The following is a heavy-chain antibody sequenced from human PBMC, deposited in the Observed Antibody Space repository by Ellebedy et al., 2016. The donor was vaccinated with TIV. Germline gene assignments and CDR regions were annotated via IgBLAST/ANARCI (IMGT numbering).Heavy chain of an antibody. J-gene: IGHJ6*02. D-gene: IGHD3-9*01. CDR3: GRAREPGYFAYYYYGMDV. Sequence: GESLKISCAASGLTFSRYDMNWVRQAPGKGLEWVAYISSSSSNIHYADSVKGRFTVSRDNAKNSLYLQMNSLRGDDTAVYYCGRAREPGYFAYYYYGMDVWGQGTTVTVSS. CDR2: ISSSSSNI. CDR1: GLTFSRYD. V-gene: IGHV3-48*04.